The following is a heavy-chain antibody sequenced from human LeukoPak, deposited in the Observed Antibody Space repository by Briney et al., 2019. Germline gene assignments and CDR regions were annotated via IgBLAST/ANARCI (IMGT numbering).Heavy chain of an antibody. CDR3: AKKPTYYYGSGSPYYFDY. CDR1: GVAFGSYG. CDR2: ITPNADRT. D-gene: IGHD3-10*01. J-gene: IGHJ4*02. Sequence: PGGSLRLSCAASGVAFGSYGMSWVRQAPGKGLEWVSFITPNADRTSYADSVEGRFTISRDNPRNTLYMQMNSLRDEDTAVYYCAKKPTYYYGSGSPYYFDYWGQGTLVTVSS. V-gene: IGHV3-23*01.